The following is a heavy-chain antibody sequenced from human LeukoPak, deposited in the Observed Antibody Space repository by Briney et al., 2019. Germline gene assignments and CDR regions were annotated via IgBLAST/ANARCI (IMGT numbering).Heavy chain of an antibody. CDR2: INHSGST. CDR1: GGSFSGYF. V-gene: IGHV4-34*01. D-gene: IGHD3-16*01. J-gene: IGHJ5*02. CDR3: ARHYGP. Sequence: SETLSLTCAVYGGSFSGYFWSWIRQPPGKGLEWIGEINHSGSTYYNPSLKSRVTISVDTSKNQFSLKLNSVTAADTAVYYCARHYGPWGQGTLVTVSS.